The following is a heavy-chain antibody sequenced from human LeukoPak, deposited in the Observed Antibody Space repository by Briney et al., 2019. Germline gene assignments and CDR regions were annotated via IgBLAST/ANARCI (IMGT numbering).Heavy chain of an antibody. CDR2: IYGADAA. J-gene: IGHJ4*02. Sequence: GGSLRLSCVASGFNVSSNYMTWIRQAPGKGLEWVSLIYGADAAYYAESVRGRFVISRDNLKNTLFLQMNSLRVEDTAVYYCVTSTGQQFIPYDYWGQGTHVTVSS. CDR1: GFNVSSNY. CDR3: VTSTGQQFIPYDY. D-gene: IGHD6-13*01. V-gene: IGHV3-66*02.